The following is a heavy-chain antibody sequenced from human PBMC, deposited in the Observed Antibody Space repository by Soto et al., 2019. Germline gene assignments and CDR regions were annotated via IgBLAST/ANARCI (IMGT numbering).Heavy chain of an antibody. CDR3: ASSSPSPVTTFYY. CDR1: GGSISSGGYY. V-gene: IGHV4-31*03. Sequence: QVQLQESGPGLVKPSQTLSLTCTVSGGSISSGGYYWSWIRQHPGKGLEWIGYIYYSGRTYYNPSLKSRVTISVDTSKNQFSLKLSSVTAAYTAVYYCASSSPSPVTTFYYWGQGTLVTVSS. CDR2: IYYSGRT. D-gene: IGHD4-17*01. J-gene: IGHJ4*02.